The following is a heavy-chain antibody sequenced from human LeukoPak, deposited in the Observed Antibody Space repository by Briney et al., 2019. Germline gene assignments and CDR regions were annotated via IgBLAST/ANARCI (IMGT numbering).Heavy chain of an antibody. D-gene: IGHD4/OR15-4a*01. CDR1: GGSISSYY. Sequence: SETLSLTCTVSGGSISSYYWSWIRQPPGKGLEWIGYIYYSGSTNYNPSLKSRVTISVDTSKNQFSLKLSSVTAADTAVYYCARDLWAYGGKKKVDPWGQGTLVTVSS. CDR3: ARDLWAYGGKKKVDP. V-gene: IGHV4-59*01. J-gene: IGHJ5*02. CDR2: IYYSGST.